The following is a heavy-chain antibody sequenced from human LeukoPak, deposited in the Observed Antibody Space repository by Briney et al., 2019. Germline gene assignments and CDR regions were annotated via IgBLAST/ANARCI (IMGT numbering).Heavy chain of an antibody. V-gene: IGHV4-34*01. D-gene: IGHD3-3*01. CDR1: GGSFSGYY. CDR3: ARHGFLEWLSFDY. CDR2: IYYSGST. J-gene: IGHJ4*02. Sequence: SETLSLTCAVYGGSFSGYYWSWIRQPPGKGLEWIGSIYYSGSTYYNPSLKSRVTIPVDTSKNQFSLKLSSVTAADTAVYYCARHGFLEWLSFDYWGQGTLVTVSS.